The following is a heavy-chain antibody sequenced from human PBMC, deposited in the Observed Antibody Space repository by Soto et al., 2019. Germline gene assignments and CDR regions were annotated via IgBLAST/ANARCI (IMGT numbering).Heavy chain of an antibody. Sequence: PSETLSLTCTVSGGSISSGGYYWSWIRQHPGKGLEWIGYIYYSGSTYYNPSLKSRVTISVGTSKNQFSLKLSSVTAADTAVYYCARDGSGPTYGMDVWGQGTTVTVSS. CDR2: IYYSGST. V-gene: IGHV4-31*03. J-gene: IGHJ6*02. D-gene: IGHD3-10*01. CDR3: ARDGSGPTYGMDV. CDR1: GGSISSGGYY.